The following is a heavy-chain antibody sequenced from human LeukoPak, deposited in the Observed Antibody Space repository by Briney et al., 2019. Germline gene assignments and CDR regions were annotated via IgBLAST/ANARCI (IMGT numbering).Heavy chain of an antibody. D-gene: IGHD1-26*01. J-gene: IGHJ6*02. CDR3: IRGAASGSYYGFDV. Sequence: GGSLRPSCAASGFTFSGSTMHWVRKASGKGLEWVGRIRSKANNYATAYATSVKGRFTLSRDDSKNTAYLQMNSLKTEDTAVYYCIRGAASGSYYGFDVWGQGATVTVSS. CDR2: IRSKANNYAT. CDR1: GFTFSGST. V-gene: IGHV3-73*01.